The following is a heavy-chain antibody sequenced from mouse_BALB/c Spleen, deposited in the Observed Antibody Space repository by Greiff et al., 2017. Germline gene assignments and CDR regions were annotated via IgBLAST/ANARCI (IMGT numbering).Heavy chain of an antibody. V-gene: IGHV5-6*01. D-gene: IGHD2-4*01. Sequence: EVQGVESGGDLVKPGGSLKLSCAASGFTFSSYGMSWVRQTPDKRLEWVATISSGGSYTYYPDSVKGRFTISRASAKNNLYLQMSSLKSEDTAMYYCAREYDYDGAFFAYWGQGALVTVSA. CDR3: AREYDYDGAFFAY. J-gene: IGHJ3*01. CDR1: GFTFSSYG. CDR2: ISSGGSYT.